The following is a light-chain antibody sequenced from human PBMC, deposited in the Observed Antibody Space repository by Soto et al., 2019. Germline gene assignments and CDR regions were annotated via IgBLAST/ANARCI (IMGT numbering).Light chain of an antibody. CDR1: QSLGRR. Sequence: DIQMTQSPSSLSASVGDRVTITCRASQSLGRRLTWYQQKAGEAPKLLIYETSNLKNGVPSRFSGSGSETDFTLTINSLQPEDFATYYCQQSFGPPYTFGQGTKLE. CDR3: QQSFGPPYT. CDR2: ETS. V-gene: IGKV1-39*01. J-gene: IGKJ2*01.